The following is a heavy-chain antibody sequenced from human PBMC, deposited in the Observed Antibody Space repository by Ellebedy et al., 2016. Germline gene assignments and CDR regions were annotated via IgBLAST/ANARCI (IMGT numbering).Heavy chain of an antibody. D-gene: IGHD3-3*01. CDR3: ARGENYDFWSGQYYFDY. CDR2: ISAYNGNT. CDR1: GYTFTSYG. V-gene: IGHV1-18*01. Sequence: ASVKVSCKASGYTFTSYGISWVRQAPGQGLEWMGWISAYNGNTNYAQKLQGRVTMTTDTSTSTAYMELRSLRSDDTAVYYCARGENYDFWSGQYYFDYWGQGTLVTVSS. J-gene: IGHJ4*02.